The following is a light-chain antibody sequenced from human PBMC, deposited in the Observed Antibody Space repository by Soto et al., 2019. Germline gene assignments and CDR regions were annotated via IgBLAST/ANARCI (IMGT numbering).Light chain of an antibody. Sequence: QSVLTQPASVSGSPGQSITISCTGTSSDVGDYNFVSWFQQHPGKAPKLMIYEVSDRPSGVSNRFSGSKSGNTASLTISGLQAEDEADYYCSSYTSRSTYVFGTGTKLTVL. V-gene: IGLV2-14*01. CDR2: EVS. CDR3: SSYTSRSTYV. CDR1: SSDVGDYNF. J-gene: IGLJ1*01.